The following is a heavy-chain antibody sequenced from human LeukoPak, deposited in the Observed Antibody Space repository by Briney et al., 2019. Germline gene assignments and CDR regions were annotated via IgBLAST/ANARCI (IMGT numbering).Heavy chain of an antibody. J-gene: IGHJ6*02. CDR3: ARVAAAPDRYYYGMDV. V-gene: IGHV1-2*02. Sequence: ASVKVSCKASGYTFTGYYMHWVRQAPGQGLEWMGWINPNSGGINYAQKFQGRVTMTRDTSISTAYMELSGLRSDDTAVYYCARVAAAPDRYYYGMDVWGQGTTVTVSS. CDR1: GYTFTGYY. CDR2: INPNSGGI. D-gene: IGHD6-13*01.